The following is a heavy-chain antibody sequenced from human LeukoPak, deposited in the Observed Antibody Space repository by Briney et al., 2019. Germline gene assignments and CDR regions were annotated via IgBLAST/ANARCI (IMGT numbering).Heavy chain of an antibody. CDR1: GYSFTSYG. D-gene: IGHD1-26*01. V-gene: IGHV1-18*01. J-gene: IGHJ4*02. CDR3: ARGGKNYFDF. CDR2: ISAYDGET. Sequence: ASVRVSCKASGYSFTSYGISWVREAPGRGLEWVGYISAYDGETRYAQKFQGRVTLTTDTSTGTVYMEMRRLRSDNTAVYYCARGGKNYFDFWGQGTLVTVSS.